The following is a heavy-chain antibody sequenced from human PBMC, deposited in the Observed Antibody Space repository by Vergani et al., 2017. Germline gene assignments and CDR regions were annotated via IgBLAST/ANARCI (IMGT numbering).Heavy chain of an antibody. CDR2: IYWNDKT. D-gene: IGHD5-24*01. V-gene: IGHV2-5*01. J-gene: IGHJ4*02. Sequence: QITLKESGPTLVKPTQSLKLTCTFSGFSLTTTGLAVGWIRQPPVKALEWLALIYWNDKTHYRPSLETRLTISKDTSKNQVVLKSSDVDPADSATYYCTRSPLVMAYYFDSWWQG. CDR1: GFSLTTTGLA. CDR3: TRSPLVMAYYFDS.